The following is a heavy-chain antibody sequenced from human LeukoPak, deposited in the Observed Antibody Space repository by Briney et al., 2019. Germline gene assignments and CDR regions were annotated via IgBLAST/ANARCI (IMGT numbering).Heavy chain of an antibody. V-gene: IGHV1-3*01. D-gene: IGHD3-10*01. CDR3: ARDHGSGDFDY. J-gene: IGHJ4*02. Sequence: ASVKVSCKASGYTFTSYAMHWVRQAPGQRLEWLGWINAGNGNTKYSQKFQGRVTITRDTSASTAYMELSSLRSEDTAVYYCARDHGSGDFDYWGQGTLVTVSS. CDR1: GYTFTSYA. CDR2: INAGNGNT.